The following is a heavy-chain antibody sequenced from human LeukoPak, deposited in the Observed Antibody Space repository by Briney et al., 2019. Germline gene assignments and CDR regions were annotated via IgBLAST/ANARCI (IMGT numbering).Heavy chain of an antibody. CDR3: ARSNYYDSSGSDY. CDR1: GFIISNRD. Sequence: GGSLRLSCAASGFIISNRDMNWVRQAPGKGLEWVSSISSSSSYIYYADSVKGRFTISRDNAKNSLYLQMNSLRAEDTAVYYCARSNYYDSSGSDYWGQGTLVTVSS. J-gene: IGHJ4*02. D-gene: IGHD3-22*01. V-gene: IGHV3-21*01. CDR2: ISSSSSYI.